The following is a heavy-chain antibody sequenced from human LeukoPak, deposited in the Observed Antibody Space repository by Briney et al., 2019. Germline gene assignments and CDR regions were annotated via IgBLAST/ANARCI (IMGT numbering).Heavy chain of an antibody. D-gene: IGHD2-15*01. V-gene: IGHV1-18*01. CDR2: ISAYNGNT. J-gene: IGHJ4*02. CDR1: GYTFTSYG. CDR3: ARDQGYCSGGSCYYIDY. Sequence: ASVKVSCKASGYTFTSYGIGWVRQAPGQGLEWMGWISAYNGNTNYAQKLQGRVTMTTDTSTSTAYMELRSLRSDDTAVYYCARDQGYCSGGSCYYIDYWGQGTLVTVSS.